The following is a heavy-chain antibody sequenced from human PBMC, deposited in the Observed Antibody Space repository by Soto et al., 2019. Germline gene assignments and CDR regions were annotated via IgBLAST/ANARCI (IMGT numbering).Heavy chain of an antibody. D-gene: IGHD2-15*01. J-gene: IGHJ6*03. CDR3: ASPGYCSGGSCYSSPMDV. V-gene: IGHV1-18*01. CDR2: ISAYNGNT. Sequence: RLEWMGWISAYNGNTNYAQKLQGRVTMTTDTSTSTAYMELRSLRSDDTAVYYCASPGYCSGGSCYSSPMDVWAKGPRSPSP.